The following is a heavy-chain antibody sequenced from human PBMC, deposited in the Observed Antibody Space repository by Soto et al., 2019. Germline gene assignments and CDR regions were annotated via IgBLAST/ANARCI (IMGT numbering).Heavy chain of an antibody. J-gene: IGHJ6*02. V-gene: IGHV3-74*03. CDR2: TNTDGTAT. CDR3: TRGHYYGMDV. Sequence: LRLSCAASGFTFSAYWMHLVRQAPGKGLVWVSRTNTDGTATTYADSVEGRFTISRDNAKNMLYLQMNSLRAEDTAVYYCTRGHYYGMDVWGQGTTVTVSS. CDR1: GFTFSAYW.